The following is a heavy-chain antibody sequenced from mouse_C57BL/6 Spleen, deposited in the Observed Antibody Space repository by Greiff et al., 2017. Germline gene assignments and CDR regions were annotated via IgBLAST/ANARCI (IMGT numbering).Heavy chain of an antibody. Sequence: QVHVKQSGAELVRPGTSVKMSCKASGYTFTNYWIGWAKQRPGHGLEWIGDIYPGGGYTNYNEKFKGKATLTADKSSSTAYMQFSSLTSEDSAIYYCARVVTDYFDYWGQGTSVTVSS. CDR2: IYPGGGYT. D-gene: IGHD2-2*01. J-gene: IGHJ4*01. CDR1: GYTFTNYW. V-gene: IGHV1-63*01. CDR3: ARVVTDYFDY.